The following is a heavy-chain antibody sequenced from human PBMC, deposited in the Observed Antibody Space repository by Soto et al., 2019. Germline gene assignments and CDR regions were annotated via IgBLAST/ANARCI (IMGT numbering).Heavy chain of an antibody. CDR1: GGSFSGYY. Sequence: QVQLQPGGAGLLKPSETLSLTCAVYGGSFSGYYWSWIRQPPGKGLEWIGEIRHSGSTNYNPSLKSRVTISVDTSKLQFSLKRSSVTAADTAVYYCARTYGGNAFDYWGQGNLVSVSS. D-gene: IGHD2-15*01. V-gene: IGHV4-34*01. J-gene: IGHJ4*02. CDR2: IRHSGST. CDR3: ARTYGGNAFDY.